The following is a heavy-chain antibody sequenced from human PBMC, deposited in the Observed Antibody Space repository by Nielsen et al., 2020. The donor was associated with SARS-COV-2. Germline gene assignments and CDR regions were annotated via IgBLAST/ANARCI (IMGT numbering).Heavy chain of an antibody. Sequence: ASVKVSCKASGYTFTSYGISWVRQAPGQGLEWMGWISAYNDNTNYAQKLQGRVTMTTDTSTSTAYMELRSLRSDDTAVYYCAREGQPDYYYGMDVWGQGTTVTVPS. J-gene: IGHJ6*02. CDR3: AREGQPDYYYGMDV. CDR1: GYTFTSYG. V-gene: IGHV1-18*01. CDR2: ISAYNDNT. D-gene: IGHD2-2*01.